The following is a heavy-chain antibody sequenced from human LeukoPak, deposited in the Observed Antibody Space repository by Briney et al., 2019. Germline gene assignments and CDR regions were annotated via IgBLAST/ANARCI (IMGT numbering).Heavy chain of an antibody. J-gene: IGHJ5*02. CDR2: IYYSGST. D-gene: IGHD1-26*01. CDR1: GGSISSSSYY. Sequence: SETLSLTCTVSGGSISSSSYYWGWIRQPPGKGLEWIGSIYYSGSTYYNPSLKSRVTISVDTSKNQFSLKLSTVTAADTAVYYCAREGSWFDPWGQGTLVTVSS. CDR3: AREGSWFDP. V-gene: IGHV4-39*07.